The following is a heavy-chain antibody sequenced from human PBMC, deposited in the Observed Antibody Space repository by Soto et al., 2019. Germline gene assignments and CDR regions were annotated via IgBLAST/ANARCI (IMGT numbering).Heavy chain of an antibody. CDR1: GGSISSGGYY. V-gene: IGHV4-31*03. CDR3: ARYPADYGDYNYYGMDV. J-gene: IGHJ6*02. Sequence: PSETLSLTCTVSGGSISSGGYYWSWIRQHPGKGLEWIGYIYYSGSTYYNPSLKSRVTISVDTSKNQFSLKLSSVTAADTAVYYCARYPADYGDYNYYGMDVWGQGTTVTVSS. CDR2: IYYSGST. D-gene: IGHD4-17*01.